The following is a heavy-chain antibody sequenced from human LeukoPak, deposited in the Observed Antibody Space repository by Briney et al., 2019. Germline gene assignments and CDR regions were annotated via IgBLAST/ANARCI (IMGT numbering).Heavy chain of an antibody. Sequence: SETLSLTCTVSGGSVSSGSYYWSWIRQPPGKGLEWIGYIYYSGSTKYNPSLKSRVTISIDTSKNQFSLKLSSVTAADTAMYSCAGVVGGSYSMDVWGQGTTVTVSS. J-gene: IGHJ6*03. CDR2: IYYSGST. CDR3: AGVVGGSYSMDV. D-gene: IGHD1-26*01. CDR1: GGSVSSGSYY. V-gene: IGHV4-61*01.